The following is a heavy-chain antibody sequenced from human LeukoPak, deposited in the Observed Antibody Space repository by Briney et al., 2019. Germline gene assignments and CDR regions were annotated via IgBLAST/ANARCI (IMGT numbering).Heavy chain of an antibody. CDR3: AGGGYDGSENDFRFDP. Sequence: SETLSLTCPVSGGSISSCYGSWIRQSPGKGLECLGYIHYTGSTNYNPSLKSRLSISVMPATNQFSMKSKSVPPADTAIYYLAGGGYDGSENDFRFDPWGQGTLVTVSS. V-gene: IGHV4-59*01. J-gene: IGHJ5*02. D-gene: IGHD3-10*01. CDR1: GGSISSCY. CDR2: IHYTGST.